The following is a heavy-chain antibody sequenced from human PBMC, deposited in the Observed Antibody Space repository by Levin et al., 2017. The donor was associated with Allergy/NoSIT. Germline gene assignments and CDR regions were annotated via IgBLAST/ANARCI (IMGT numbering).Heavy chain of an antibody. D-gene: IGHD1-1*01. Sequence: GESLKISCAASGFTFSSYGMHWVRQAPGKGLEWVAVISYDGSNKYYADSVKGRFTISRDNSKNTLYLQMNSLRAEDTAVYYCAKDLFHSGWYFDLWGRGTLVTVSS. CDR2: ISYDGSNK. J-gene: IGHJ2*01. V-gene: IGHV3-30*18. CDR3: AKDLFHSGWYFDL. CDR1: GFTFSSYG.